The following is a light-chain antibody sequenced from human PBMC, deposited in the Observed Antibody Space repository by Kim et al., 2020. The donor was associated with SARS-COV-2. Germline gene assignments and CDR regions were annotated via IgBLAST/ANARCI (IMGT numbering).Light chain of an antibody. J-gene: IGKJ4*01. CDR1: QSVGTF. Sequence: EIIVTQSPATLSLSPGQRATLSCRASQSVGTFLAWYQQKPGQPPSLLIYDTFNRATGIPARFSGSGSGTDFTLTISSLEPEDFAVYYCQQRSQWPLTFGGGTKVDIK. CDR3: QQRSQWPLT. V-gene: IGKV3-11*01. CDR2: DTF.